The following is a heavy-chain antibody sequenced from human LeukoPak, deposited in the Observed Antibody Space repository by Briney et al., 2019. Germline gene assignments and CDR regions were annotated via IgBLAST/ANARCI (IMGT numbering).Heavy chain of an antibody. D-gene: IGHD5-24*01. CDR3: ARDLRRDGYDAFDI. CDR1: GFTFSSYG. CDR2: IRYDGSNK. V-gene: IGHV3-30*02. Sequence: GGSLRLSCAASGFTFSSYGMHWVRQAPGKGLEWVAFIRYDGSNKKYADSLKGRFTISRDNSKNTLYLQMNSLRAEDTALYYCARDLRRDGYDAFDIWGQGTMVTVSS. J-gene: IGHJ3*02.